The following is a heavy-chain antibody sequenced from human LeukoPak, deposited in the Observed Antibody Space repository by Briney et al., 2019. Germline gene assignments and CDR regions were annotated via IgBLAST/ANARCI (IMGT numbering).Heavy chain of an antibody. CDR2: IYPGDSDT. CDR3: ARREVGPTLPDY. V-gene: IGHV5-51*01. D-gene: IGHD1-26*01. Sequence: GESLQISCQGSGSSFTSYWIGWVRQLPGKSLEWMGIIYPGDSDTRYSPSFQGQVTISADKSISTAYLQCSLKASDTAMYYCARREVGPTLPDYWGQGTLVTVSS. J-gene: IGHJ4*02. CDR1: GSSFTSYW.